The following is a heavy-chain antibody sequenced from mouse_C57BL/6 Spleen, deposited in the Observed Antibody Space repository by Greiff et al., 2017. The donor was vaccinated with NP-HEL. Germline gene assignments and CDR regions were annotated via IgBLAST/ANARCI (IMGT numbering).Heavy chain of an antibody. CDR3: ARSTSGTWSCFGY. V-gene: IGHV14-2*01. Sequence: EVQLQQSGAELVKPGASVKLSCTASGFNIKDYYMHWVKQRSEQCLEWIGRIDPVDGETKYALKFQGKATIPADSSSNTAYLQLGSLTSEDTAVYYCARSTSGTWSCFGYRGQGTTLTVSS. D-gene: IGHD4-1*01. J-gene: IGHJ2*01. CDR2: IDPVDGET. CDR1: GFNIKDYY.